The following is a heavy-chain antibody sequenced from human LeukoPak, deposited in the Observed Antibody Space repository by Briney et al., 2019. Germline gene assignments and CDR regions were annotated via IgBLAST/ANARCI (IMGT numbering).Heavy chain of an antibody. CDR1: GGSLSSYY. D-gene: IGHD2-15*01. Sequence: SETLSLTCTVSGGSLSSYYWSWIRQPPGKGLEWIGYIYYSGSTNYNPSLKSRVTISVDTSKNQFSLKLSSVTAADTAVYYCAGVVVAATWSGIDYWGQGTLVTVSS. CDR3: AGVVVAATWSGIDY. J-gene: IGHJ4*02. CDR2: IYYSGST. V-gene: IGHV4-59*01.